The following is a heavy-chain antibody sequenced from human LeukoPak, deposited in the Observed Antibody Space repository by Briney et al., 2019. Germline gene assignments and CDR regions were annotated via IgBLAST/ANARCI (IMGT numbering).Heavy chain of an antibody. CDR1: GGSISSYY. Sequence: PSETLSLTCTVSGGSISSYYWSWIRQPPGKGLEWIGYIYYSGSTNYNPSLKSRVTISVDTSKNQFSLKLSSVTAADTAVYYCARFRSEEYYFDYWGQGTLVTVSS. D-gene: IGHD3-3*01. CDR3: ARFRSEEYYFDY. CDR2: IYYSGST. J-gene: IGHJ4*02. V-gene: IGHV4-59*01.